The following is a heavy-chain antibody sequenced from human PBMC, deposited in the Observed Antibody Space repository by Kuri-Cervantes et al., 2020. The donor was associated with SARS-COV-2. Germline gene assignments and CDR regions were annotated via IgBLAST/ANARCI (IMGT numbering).Heavy chain of an antibody. V-gene: IGHV3-30-3*02. CDR3: AKLSNWDDAFDI. D-gene: IGHD1-1*01. CDR1: GFTFSSYA. Sequence: GESLKISCAASGFTFSSYAMHWVRQAPGKGLEWVAVISYDGSNKYYADSVKGRFTISRDNSKNTLYLQMNRLRAEDTAVYYCAKLSNWDDAFDIWGQGTMVTVSS. J-gene: IGHJ3*02. CDR2: ISYDGSNK.